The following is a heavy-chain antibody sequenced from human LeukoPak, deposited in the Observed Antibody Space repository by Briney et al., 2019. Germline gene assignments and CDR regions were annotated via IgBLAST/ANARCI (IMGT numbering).Heavy chain of an antibody. CDR2: TRNKTNSYTT. CDR1: GFTFSDHY. J-gene: IGHJ4*02. Sequence: GGSLRLSCAASGFTFSDHYMDWVRQAPGKGLEWVSRTRNKTNSYTTEYAASVKSTFTISRNDSKNSLCLQINNQKTEDTAVNYCARASLDYWGQGTLVSVSS. CDR3: ARASLDY. V-gene: IGHV3-72*01.